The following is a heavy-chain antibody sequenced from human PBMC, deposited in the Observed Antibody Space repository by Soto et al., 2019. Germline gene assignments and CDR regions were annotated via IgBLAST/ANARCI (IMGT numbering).Heavy chain of an antibody. Sequence: VASVKVSCKASGYTFTGYYMHWVRQAPGQGLEWMGWINPNSGGTNYAQKFQGRVTMTRDTSISTAHMELSRLRSDDTAVYYCAREEYSSSWGLRNYYYGMDVWGQGTTVTVSS. CDR1: GYTFTGYY. CDR3: AREEYSSSWGLRNYYYGMDV. D-gene: IGHD6-13*01. J-gene: IGHJ6*02. V-gene: IGHV1-2*02. CDR2: INPNSGGT.